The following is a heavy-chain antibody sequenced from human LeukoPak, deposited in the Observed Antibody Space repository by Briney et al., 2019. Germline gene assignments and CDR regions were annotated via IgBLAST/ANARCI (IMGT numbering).Heavy chain of an antibody. D-gene: IGHD3-9*01. V-gene: IGHV3-21*04. CDR2: ISSSSSYI. Sequence: NTGGSLRLSCAASGFTFSSYSMNWVRQAPGKGLEWVSSISSSSSYIYYADSVKGRFTISRDNSKNTLYLQMNSLRAEDTAVYYCAKYGILTGSNWFDPWGQGTLVTVSS. CDR1: GFTFSSYS. CDR3: AKYGILTGSNWFDP. J-gene: IGHJ5*02.